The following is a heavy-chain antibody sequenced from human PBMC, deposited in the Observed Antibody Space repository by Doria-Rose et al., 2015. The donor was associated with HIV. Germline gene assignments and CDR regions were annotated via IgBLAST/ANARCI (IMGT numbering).Heavy chain of an antibody. Sequence: QVQLQESGAGLVKPSETLSLTCAVFGGSFSGYYWSWIRQPPGKGLEWIGEINHSGNTNYRTSLRSRVTISLDTSKNWFSLSLSCVTAADTAVYYCARGLLRGGWNDVDYYYGMDVWGQGTTVTVSS. CDR1: GGSFSGYY. CDR3: ARGLLRGGWNDVDYYYGMDV. V-gene: IGHV4-34*01. CDR2: INHSGNT. D-gene: IGHD1-1*01. J-gene: IGHJ6*02.